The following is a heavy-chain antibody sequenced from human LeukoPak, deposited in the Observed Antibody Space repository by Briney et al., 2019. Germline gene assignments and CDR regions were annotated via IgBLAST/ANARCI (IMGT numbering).Heavy chain of an antibody. J-gene: IGHJ4*02. CDR1: GLTFDDYA. V-gene: IGHV3-9*01. CDR3: AKDNGRGGNFDY. D-gene: IGHD3-16*01. Sequence: GGSLRLSCAASGLTFDDYAMHWVRQAPGEGLEWVSGISWNSGSIGYADSVKGRFTISRDNAKNSLYLQMNSLRAEDTALYYCAKDNGRGGNFDYWGQGTLVTVSS. CDR2: ISWNSGSI.